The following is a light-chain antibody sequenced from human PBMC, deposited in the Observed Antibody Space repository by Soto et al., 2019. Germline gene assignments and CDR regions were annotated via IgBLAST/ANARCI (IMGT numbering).Light chain of an antibody. V-gene: IGKV3D-20*02. CDR1: QSVSTDS. CDR2: AAS. J-gene: IGKJ4*01. CDR3: QQHINWPLT. Sequence: EIVLTQSPDTLSLSPGERATLSCRASQSVSTDSLAWYQQRPGQASRPLIYAASRRATGTPDRFSGSGSGADFTLTISSLEPEDFALYYCQQHINWPLTFGGGTKVEIK.